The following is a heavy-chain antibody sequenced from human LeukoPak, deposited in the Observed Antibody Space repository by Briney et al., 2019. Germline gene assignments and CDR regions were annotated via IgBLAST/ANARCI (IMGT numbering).Heavy chain of an antibody. CDR1: GFTFSSYA. D-gene: IGHD3-10*01. CDR3: ARVASYYGSGSLDY. Sequence: GGSLRLSCAASGFTFSSYAMHWVRQAPGKGLEWVAVISYDGSNKYYADSVKGRFTISRDNSKNTLYLQMNSLRAEDTAVYYCARVASYYGSGSLDYWGQGTLVTVSS. CDR2: ISYDGSNK. V-gene: IGHV3-30-3*01. J-gene: IGHJ4*02.